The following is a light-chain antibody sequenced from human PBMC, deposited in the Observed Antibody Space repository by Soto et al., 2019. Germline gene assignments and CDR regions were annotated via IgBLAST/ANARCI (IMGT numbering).Light chain of an antibody. CDR2: GAF. CDR1: HSISSSY. J-gene: IGKJ2*01. Sequence: IVWTQSPGTLSLSRGERATLSCRASHSISSSYLAWYQQKPGQAPRLLIYGAFIRATGIPDRFSGSGSGTDFTLTISRLEPEDFAVYYCQQYGSSFGQGTKVDIK. V-gene: IGKV3-20*01. CDR3: QQYGSS.